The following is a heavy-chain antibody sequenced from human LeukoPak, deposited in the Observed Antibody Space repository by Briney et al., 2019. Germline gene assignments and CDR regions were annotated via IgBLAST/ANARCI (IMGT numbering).Heavy chain of an antibody. CDR1: GGSFSGYY. J-gene: IGHJ4*02. Sequence: SETLSLTCAVYGGSFSGYYWSWIRQPPGKGLEWIGEINHSGSTNYNPSLKSRVTISVDTSKNQFSLKLSSVTAADMAVYYCASSGAGLYWGQGTLVTVSS. V-gene: IGHV4-34*01. D-gene: IGHD3-10*01. CDR2: INHSGST. CDR3: ASSGAGLY.